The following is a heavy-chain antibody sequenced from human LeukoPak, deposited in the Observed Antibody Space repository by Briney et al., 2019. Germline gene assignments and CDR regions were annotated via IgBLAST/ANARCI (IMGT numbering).Heavy chain of an antibody. Sequence: GGSLRLSCAASGFTFSSYAMSWVRQAPGKGLEWVSAISGSGGSTYYADSVKGRFTISRDNAKNSLYLQMNSLRAEDTAVYYCARDPLQPQGNWFDPWGQGTLVTVSS. D-gene: IGHD4-11*01. CDR3: ARDPLQPQGNWFDP. V-gene: IGHV3-23*01. CDR2: ISGSGGST. CDR1: GFTFSSYA. J-gene: IGHJ5*02.